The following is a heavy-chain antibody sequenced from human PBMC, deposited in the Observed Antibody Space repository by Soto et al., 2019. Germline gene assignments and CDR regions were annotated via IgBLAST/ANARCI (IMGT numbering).Heavy chain of an antibody. D-gene: IGHD2-15*01. Sequence: EVQLVESGGGLVKPGGSLRLSCAASGFTFSSYSMNWVRQAPGKGLEWVSSISSSSSYIYYAYSVKGRFTISRNNAKNYMYMQMNSLRAEDRAVYSCARRFHSPLLGSGGSCPDSWGQGTLVTVSS. CDR2: ISSSSSYI. J-gene: IGHJ4*02. CDR3: ARRFHSPLLGSGGSCPDS. CDR1: GFTFSSYS. V-gene: IGHV3-21*01.